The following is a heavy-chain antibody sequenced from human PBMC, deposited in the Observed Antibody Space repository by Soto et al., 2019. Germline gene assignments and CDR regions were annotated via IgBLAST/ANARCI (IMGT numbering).Heavy chain of an antibody. CDR1: GGSFSGYY. V-gene: IGHV4-34*01. CDR2: INHSGST. Sequence: SETLSLTCAVYGGSFSGYYWSWIRQPPGKGLEWIGEINHSGSTNYNPSLKSRVTISVDTSKNQFSLKLSSVTAADTAVYYCARDRRPYYGMDVWGQGTTVTVSS. CDR3: ARDRRPYYGMDV. J-gene: IGHJ6*02.